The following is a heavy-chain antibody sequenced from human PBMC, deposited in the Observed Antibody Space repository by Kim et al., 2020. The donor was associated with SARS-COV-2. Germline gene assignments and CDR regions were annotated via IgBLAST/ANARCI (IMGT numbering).Heavy chain of an antibody. CDR3: ARGERRGTLGNYRTGKFDY. D-gene: IGHD3-10*01. CDR2: VHYKGST. J-gene: IGHJ4*02. CDR1: GDSINPYY. V-gene: IGHV4-59*13. Sequence: SETLSLTCTVSGDSINPYYWSWIRQPPGKGLEWIGYVHYKGSTNYNPSLESRVTISMDTSKNELSLKLNSVTAADTAIYYCARGERRGTLGNYRTGKFDYWSQGAVVTVS.